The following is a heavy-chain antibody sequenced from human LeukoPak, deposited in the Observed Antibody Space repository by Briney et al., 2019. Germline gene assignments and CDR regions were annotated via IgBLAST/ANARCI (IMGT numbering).Heavy chain of an antibody. V-gene: IGHV4-59*01. D-gene: IGHD2-21*02. CDR2: IYYSGST. J-gene: IGHJ4*02. CDR3: ARAGCGGDCYSNVYYSDY. Sequence: SETLSLTCTVSGGSISSYYWSWIRQPPGKGLEWIGYIYYSGSTNYNPSLKSRVTISVDTSKNQFSLKLSSVTAADTAVYYCARAGCGGDCYSNVYYSDYWGQGTLVTVSS. CDR1: GGSISSYY.